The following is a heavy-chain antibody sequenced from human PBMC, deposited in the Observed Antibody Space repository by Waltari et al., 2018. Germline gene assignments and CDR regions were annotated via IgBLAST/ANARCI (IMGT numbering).Heavy chain of an antibody. V-gene: IGHV1-2*02. CDR1: GYTFTGHY. D-gene: IGHD3-10*01. Sequence: QVQLVQSGAEVKKPGASVKVSCKASGYTFTGHYMQGARRAPGQGLEWMGWINPNSGGTNYAQKFQGRVTMTRDTSISTAYMELSRLRSDDTAVYYCVWFGEETFDAFDIWGQGTMVTVSS. CDR3: VWFGEETFDAFDI. J-gene: IGHJ3*02. CDR2: INPNSGGT.